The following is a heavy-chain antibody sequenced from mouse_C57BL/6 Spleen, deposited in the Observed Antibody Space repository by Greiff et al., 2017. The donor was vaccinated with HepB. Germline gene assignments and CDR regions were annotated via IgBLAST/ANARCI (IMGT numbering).Heavy chain of an antibody. Sequence: QVHVKQSGAELVRPGASVTLSCKASGYTFTDYEMHWVKQTPVHGLEWIGAIDPETGGTAYNQKFKGKAILTADKSSSTAYMELRSLTSEDSAVYYCTRVLITTVVARYFDYWGQGTTLTVSS. CDR3: TRVLITTVVARYFDY. CDR1: GYTFTDYE. V-gene: IGHV1-15*01. CDR2: IDPETGGT. J-gene: IGHJ2*01. D-gene: IGHD1-1*01.